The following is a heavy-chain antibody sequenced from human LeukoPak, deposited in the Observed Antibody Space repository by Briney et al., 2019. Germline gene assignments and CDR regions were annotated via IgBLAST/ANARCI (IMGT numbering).Heavy chain of an antibody. J-gene: IGHJ3*02. CDR3: ARDRGAPDAFDI. Sequence: SETLSLTCTVSGGSISSYYWSWIRQPPGKGLEWIGYIYYSGSTYYNPSLKSRVTISVDTSKNQFSLKLSSVTAADTAVYYCARDRGAPDAFDIWGQGTMVTVSS. D-gene: IGHD3-10*01. CDR1: GGSISSYY. CDR2: IYYSGST. V-gene: IGHV4-59*12.